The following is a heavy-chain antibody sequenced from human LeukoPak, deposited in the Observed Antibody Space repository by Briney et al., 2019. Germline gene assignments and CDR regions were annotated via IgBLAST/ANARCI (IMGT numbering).Heavy chain of an antibody. CDR2: IYYSGST. D-gene: IGHD3-3*01. Sequence: SETLSLTCTVSGGSISSYYWSWIRQPPGKGLEWIGYIYYSGSTNYNPSLKSRVTISVETSKNQFSLKLSSVTAADTAVYYCARGYLEWLLYLDYWGQGTLVTVSS. V-gene: IGHV4-59*01. CDR3: ARGYLEWLLYLDY. CDR1: GGSISSYY. J-gene: IGHJ4*02.